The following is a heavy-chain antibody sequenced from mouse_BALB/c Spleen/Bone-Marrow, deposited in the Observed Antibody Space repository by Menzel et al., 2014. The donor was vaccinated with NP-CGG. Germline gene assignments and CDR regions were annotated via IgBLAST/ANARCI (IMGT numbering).Heavy chain of an antibody. J-gene: IGHJ4*01. V-gene: IGHV1-80*01. CDR3: ASVYDYGRGYAMDY. CDR1: GYAFSNYG. D-gene: IGHD2-4*01. CDR2: IYPGDGET. Sequence: VNVVESGAELVRPGSSVKISCKASGYAFSNYGMNWVKQRPGQGLEWIGQIYPGDGETNYNGEFEGRVTLTADKSSSTAYMQVSSLTSEDSAVYFCASVYDYGRGYAMDYWGQGTSVTASS.